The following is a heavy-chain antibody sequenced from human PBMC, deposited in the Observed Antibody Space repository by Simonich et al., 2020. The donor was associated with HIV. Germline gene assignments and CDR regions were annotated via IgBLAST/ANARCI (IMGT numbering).Heavy chain of an antibody. CDR1: GGSFSGYY. Sequence: QVQLQQWGAGLLKPSETLSLTCAVYGGSFSGYYWSWIRQPPGKGLEWNGEIKHRGNTNYNPPLKSRVTILGDTSKDHFSLKLSSVTAADTAVYYWARRHPTTVTTPYFDYWGQGTLVTVSS. J-gene: IGHJ4*02. CDR3: ARRHPTTVTTPYFDY. CDR2: IKHRGNT. D-gene: IGHD4-17*01. V-gene: IGHV4-34*01.